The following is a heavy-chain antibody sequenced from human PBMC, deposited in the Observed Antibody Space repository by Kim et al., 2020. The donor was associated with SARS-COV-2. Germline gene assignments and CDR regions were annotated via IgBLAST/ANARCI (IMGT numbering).Heavy chain of an antibody. Sequence: SETLSLTCAVYGGSFSGYYWSWIRQPPGKGLEWIGEINHSGSTNYNPSLKSRVTISVDTSKNQFSLKLSSVTAADTAVYYCARGAVGATTYFDYWGQGTLVTVSS. CDR2: INHSGST. V-gene: IGHV4-34*01. J-gene: IGHJ4*02. D-gene: IGHD1-26*01. CDR1: GGSFSGYY. CDR3: ARGAVGATTYFDY.